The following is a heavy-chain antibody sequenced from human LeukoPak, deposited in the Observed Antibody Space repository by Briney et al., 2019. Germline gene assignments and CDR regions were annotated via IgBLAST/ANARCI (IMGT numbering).Heavy chain of an antibody. CDR2: INPSGGST. D-gene: IGHD2-8*01. CDR1: GYNFISYY. CDR3: AREDVVLVDAVRYYYYGMDV. J-gene: IGHJ6*02. Sequence: GASVKVSFKASGYNFISYYMHWVRPAPGQGLEWMGIINPSGGSTSYAQKFQDRVTMTRDTSTSTVYMELSSLKSEDTAVYYCAREDVVLVDAVRYYYYGMDVWGQGTTVTVSS. V-gene: IGHV1-46*01.